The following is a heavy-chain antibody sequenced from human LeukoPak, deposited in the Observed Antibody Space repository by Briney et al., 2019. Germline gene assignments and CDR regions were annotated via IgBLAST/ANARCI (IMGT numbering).Heavy chain of an antibody. D-gene: IGHD2-8*01. J-gene: IGHJ6*02. CDR1: GGSFSGYY. Sequence: PSETLSLTCAVYGGSFSGYYWGWLRQPPKKGLEWIGEINHSGTTNYNPSLKSRVTISVDTSKNQFSLKVRSVTAADTAVYYCARGHVGSYAYYYYYGMDVWGQGTTVTVSS. CDR2: INHSGTT. CDR3: ARGHVGSYAYYYYYGMDV. V-gene: IGHV4-34*01.